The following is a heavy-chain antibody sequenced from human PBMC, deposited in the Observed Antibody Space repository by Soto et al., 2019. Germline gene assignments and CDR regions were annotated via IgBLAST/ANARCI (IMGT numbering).Heavy chain of an antibody. CDR2: ISGSGGST. CDR3: AKATATGGGAFDI. D-gene: IGHD2-8*02. J-gene: IGHJ3*02. CDR1: GFTFSTYV. Sequence: PGGSLNLSCASSGFTFSTYVISWVRHFPGKGLEWVSGISGSGGSTHYPDSVKGRFTISRDNSKNTVFLQMNSLTAGDTAVYYCAKATATGGGAFDICGQGTMVTGSS. V-gene: IGHV3-23*01.